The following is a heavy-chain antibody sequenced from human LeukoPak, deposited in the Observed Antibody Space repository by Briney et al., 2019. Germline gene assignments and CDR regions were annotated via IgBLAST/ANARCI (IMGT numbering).Heavy chain of an antibody. D-gene: IGHD3-10*01. CDR1: GGSISSYY. V-gene: IGHV4-59*12. CDR3: ARDASFGELSHFDY. Sequence: SETLSLTCTVSGGSISSYYWSWIQQPPGKGLEWIGYIYYSGSTNYNPSLKSRVAMSLDTSKNQFSLNLSSVTAADTAVYYCARDASFGELSHFDYWGQGTLVAVSS. J-gene: IGHJ4*02. CDR2: IYYSGST.